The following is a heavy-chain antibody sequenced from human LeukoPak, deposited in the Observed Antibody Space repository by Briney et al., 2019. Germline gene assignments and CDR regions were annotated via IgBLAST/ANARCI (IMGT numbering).Heavy chain of an antibody. D-gene: IGHD1-1*01. CDR1: GDSISSGYY. Sequence: SETLSLTCTVSGDSISSGYYWGWIRQSPGKGLEWIGSIYHNGSTFNPSLRGRVTLSVDTSKNNFSLKVTSVTAADTAVYYCAVQFTWNDHMLGWGKGTAVTVSS. J-gene: IGHJ6*03. CDR2: IYHNGST. CDR3: AVQFTWNDHMLG. V-gene: IGHV4-38-2*02.